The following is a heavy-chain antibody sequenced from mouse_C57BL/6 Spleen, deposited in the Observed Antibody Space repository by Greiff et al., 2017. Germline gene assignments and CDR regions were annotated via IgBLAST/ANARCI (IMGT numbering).Heavy chain of an antibody. CDR2: IDPSDSYT. Sequence: QVQLQQPGAELVKPGASVKLSCKASGYTFTSYWMQWVKQRPGQGLEWIGEIDPSDSYTNYNQKFKGKATLTVDTSSSTAYMQLRSLTSEDSAVYYCARLPSYYAMDYWGQGTSVTVSS. CDR1: GYTFTSYW. V-gene: IGHV1-50*01. J-gene: IGHJ4*01. CDR3: ARLPSYYAMDY.